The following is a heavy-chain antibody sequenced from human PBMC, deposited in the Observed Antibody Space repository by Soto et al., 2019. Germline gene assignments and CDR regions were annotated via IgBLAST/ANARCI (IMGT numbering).Heavy chain of an antibody. D-gene: IGHD1-26*01. CDR1: GFTFSSYG. Sequence: QVQLVESGGGVVQPGRSLRLSCAASGFTFSSYGMHWVRQAPGKGLEWVAVISYDGSNKYYADSVKGRFTISRDNSKTTLYLQMNSLRAEDTAVYYCAGGELDYLDYWGQGTLVTVSS. V-gene: IGHV3-30*03. J-gene: IGHJ4*02. CDR3: AGGELDYLDY. CDR2: ISYDGSNK.